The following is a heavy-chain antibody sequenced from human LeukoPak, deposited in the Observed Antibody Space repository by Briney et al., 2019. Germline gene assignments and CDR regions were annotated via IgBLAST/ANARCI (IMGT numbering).Heavy chain of an antibody. J-gene: IGHJ6*02. CDR3: ARVLYRYCSGGSCYSIDYYYYGMDV. CDR2: ISAYNGNT. Sequence: ASVKVSCKASGYTFTGYYMHWVRQAPGQGLEWMGWISAYNGNTNYAQKLQGRVTMTTDTSTSTAYMELRSLRSDDTAVYYCARVLYRYCSGGSCYSIDYYYYGMDVWGQGTTVTVSS. V-gene: IGHV1-18*04. CDR1: GYTFTGYY. D-gene: IGHD2-15*01.